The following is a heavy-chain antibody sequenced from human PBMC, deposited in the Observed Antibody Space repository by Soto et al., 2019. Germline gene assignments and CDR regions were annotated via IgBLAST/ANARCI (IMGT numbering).Heavy chain of an antibody. V-gene: IGHV4-4*02. D-gene: IGHD4-17*01. CDR1: SGSISSSNW. Sequence: SETLSLTCAVSSGSISSSNWWSWVRQPPGKGLEWIGEIYHSGSTNYNPSLKSRVTISVDKSKNQFSLKLSSVTTADTAVYYCARGGIGAHDYGDYNWFDPWGQGTLVTVSS. CDR2: IYHSGST. CDR3: ARGGIGAHDYGDYNWFDP. J-gene: IGHJ5*02.